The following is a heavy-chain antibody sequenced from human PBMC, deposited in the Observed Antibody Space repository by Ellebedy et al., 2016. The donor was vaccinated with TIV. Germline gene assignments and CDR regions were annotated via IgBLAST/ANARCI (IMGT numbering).Heavy chain of an antibody. J-gene: IGHJ1*01. Sequence: SETLSLTXTVSGGSISSSSYYWGWIRQPPGKGLEWIGSIYYSGSTYYNPSLKSRVTISVDTSKNQFSLKLSSVTAADTAVYYCARDPPNVLDSEYFQHWGQGTLVTVSS. CDR1: GGSISSSSYY. CDR3: ARDPPNVLDSEYFQH. D-gene: IGHD3/OR15-3a*01. V-gene: IGHV4-39*07. CDR2: IYYSGST.